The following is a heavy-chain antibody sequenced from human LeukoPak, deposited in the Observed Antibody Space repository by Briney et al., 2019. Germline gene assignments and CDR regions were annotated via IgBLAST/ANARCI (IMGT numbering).Heavy chain of an antibody. J-gene: IGHJ5*02. CDR1: GYTFTSYG. CDR3: ARVAQITMIVRWFDP. V-gene: IGHV1-18*01. CDR2: ISAYNGNT. Sequence: ASVKVSCKASGYTFTSYGISWVRQAPGQGLEWMGWISAYNGNTNYAQKLQGRVTMTTDTSTSTAYMELRSLRSEDTAVYYCARVAQITMIVRWFDPWGQGTLVTVSS. D-gene: IGHD3-22*01.